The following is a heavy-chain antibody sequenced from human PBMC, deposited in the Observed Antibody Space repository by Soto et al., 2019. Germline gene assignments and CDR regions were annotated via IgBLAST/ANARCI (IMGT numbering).Heavy chain of an antibody. CDR1: GFTFSSYG. J-gene: IGHJ4*02. Sequence: QAQLVESGGGVVQPGRSLRLSCAASGFTFSSYGMHWVRQAPGKGLDWVAAISYDGSNQYYADSVKGRFTISRDDSKNTLYLQVNSLRPEDTAVYYCAKLMYSVDSSGFSIDYWGQGTLVTVSS. D-gene: IGHD3-22*01. CDR3: AKLMYSVDSSGFSIDY. V-gene: IGHV3-30*18. CDR2: ISYDGSNQ.